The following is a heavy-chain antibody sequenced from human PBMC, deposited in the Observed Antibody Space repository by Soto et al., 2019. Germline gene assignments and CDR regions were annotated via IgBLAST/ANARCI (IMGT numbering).Heavy chain of an antibody. CDR3: ARGGLYFDY. CDR1: GGPFSGYY. CDR2: INHSGST. Sequence: PSETLSLTCAVYGGPFSGYYWSWIRQPPGKGLEWIGEINHSGSTNYNPSLKSRVTISVDRSKNQFSLKLSSVTAADTAVYYCARGGLYFDYWGQGTLVTVSS. J-gene: IGHJ4*02. V-gene: IGHV4-34*01.